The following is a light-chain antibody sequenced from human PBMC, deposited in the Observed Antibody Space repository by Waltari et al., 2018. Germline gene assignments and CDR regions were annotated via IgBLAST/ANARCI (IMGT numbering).Light chain of an antibody. CDR3: AAWDDSLSGPV. J-gene: IGLJ2*01. CDR2: TNN. CDR1: SSNIGSHT. Sequence: QSVLTQPPSASGTPGPRVTISCSGSSSNIGSHTVHWYPPLPGTAPKLLIHTNNQRPSGVPDRFSGSKSGTSASLAISGLQSEDEADYYCAAWDDSLSGPVFGGGTKLTVL. V-gene: IGLV1-44*01.